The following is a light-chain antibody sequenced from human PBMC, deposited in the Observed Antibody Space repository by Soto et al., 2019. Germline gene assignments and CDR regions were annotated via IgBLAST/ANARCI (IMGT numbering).Light chain of an antibody. CDR1: QSISDT. J-gene: IGKJ5*01. V-gene: IGKV3-11*01. CDR3: QQRSNWPPIT. Sequence: EIVMTQSPATLSVSPGGRATLSCRASQSISDTLAWYQRKPGQAPRLLIYGASRRATGFPARFSGSGSGTDFTLTIISLEPEDFAVYYCQQRSNWPPITFGQGTRLEIK. CDR2: GAS.